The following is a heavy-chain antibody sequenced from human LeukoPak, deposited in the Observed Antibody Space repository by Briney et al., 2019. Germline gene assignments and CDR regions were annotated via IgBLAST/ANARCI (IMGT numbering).Heavy chain of an antibody. CDR1: GYTFTSYD. CDR3: ARSYGSGTPYYYDGMDV. J-gene: IGHJ6*02. D-gene: IGHD3-10*01. V-gene: IGHV1-8*01. Sequence: GSVKVSCKASGYTFTSYDINWVRQAPGQGLEWMGWMNPNSGNTGYAQKFQGRVTMTRNTSISTAYMELSSLRSEDTAVYYCARSYGSGTPYYYDGMDVWGQGTTVTVSS. CDR2: MNPNSGNT.